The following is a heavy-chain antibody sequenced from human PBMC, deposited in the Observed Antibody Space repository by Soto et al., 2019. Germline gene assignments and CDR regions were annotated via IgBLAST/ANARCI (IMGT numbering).Heavy chain of an antibody. J-gene: IGHJ2*01. D-gene: IGHD3-10*01. CDR1: GFTFSGYA. V-gene: IGHV3-23*01. Sequence: EVQLLDSGGGLVQPGGSLRLSCAASGFTFSGYALTWVRQDPGKGLEWVSAISGGGDATFYADSVKGRFTISRDNSKNTLYLQMNTLRAEDTAVYYCARKVSGSTGRPDLWYFDLWGRGTLVTVSS. CDR3: ARKVSGSTGRPDLWYFDL. CDR2: ISGGGDAT.